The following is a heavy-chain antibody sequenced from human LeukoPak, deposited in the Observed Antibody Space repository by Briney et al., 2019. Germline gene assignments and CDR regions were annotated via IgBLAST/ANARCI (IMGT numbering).Heavy chain of an antibody. D-gene: IGHD6-13*01. CDR1: GFTFSSYW. J-gene: IGHJ6*02. V-gene: IGHV3-7*04. Sequence: GGSLRLSCVASGFTFSSYWMTWVRQAPGKGLEWVANIKSDGTQNYYVDSVRGRFTISRDNAKNSLYLQMNSLRADETAVYYCARLRPYSSSWYAYYGMDVWGQGTTVTVSS. CDR2: IKSDGTQN. CDR3: ARLRPYSSSWYAYYGMDV.